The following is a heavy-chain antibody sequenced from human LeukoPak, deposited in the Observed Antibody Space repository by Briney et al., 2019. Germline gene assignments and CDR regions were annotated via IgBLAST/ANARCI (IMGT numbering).Heavy chain of an antibody. CDR3: ARHSSGWTFDY. J-gene: IGHJ4*02. CDR2: ISSSGSTI. V-gene: IGHV3-48*03. D-gene: IGHD6-19*01. CDR1: GFSFSSYE. Sequence: GGSLRLSCSASGFSFSSYEMNWVRQAPGKGLEWISYISSSGSTIYYADSVKGRFTISRDNAKNSLYLQMNSLRAEDTAVYYCARHSSGWTFDYWGQGTLVTVSS.